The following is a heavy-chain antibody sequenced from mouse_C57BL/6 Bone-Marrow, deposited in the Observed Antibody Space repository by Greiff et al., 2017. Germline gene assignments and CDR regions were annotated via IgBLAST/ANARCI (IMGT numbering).Heavy chain of an antibody. D-gene: IGHD5-1-1*01. CDR2: ISSGGSYT. Sequence: EVKLMESGGDLVKPGGSLQLSCAASGFTFSSYGMSWVRPTPDKRLEWVATISSGGSYTYYPDSVKGRFTISRDNAKNTLYLQMSSLKSEDTAMYYCARRKYMYYWGQGTSVTVSS. CDR1: GFTFSSYG. CDR3: ARRKYMYY. V-gene: IGHV5-6*02. J-gene: IGHJ4*01.